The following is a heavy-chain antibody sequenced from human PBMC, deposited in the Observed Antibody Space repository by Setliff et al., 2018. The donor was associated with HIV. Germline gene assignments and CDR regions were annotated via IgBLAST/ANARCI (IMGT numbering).Heavy chain of an antibody. CDR2: ISGNGGRA. Sequence: PGGSLRLSCEASGFTFVSYAMAWVRLVPGKGLEWVSGISGNGGRAYYADSVKGRCSISRDNSKKTVYLQMNSMRAEDTAVYYCAKKRNRYYYDNSGYPDYWGQGTLVTVSS. V-gene: IGHV3-23*01. D-gene: IGHD3-22*01. CDR1: GFTFVSYA. CDR3: AKKRNRYYYDNSGYPDY. J-gene: IGHJ4*02.